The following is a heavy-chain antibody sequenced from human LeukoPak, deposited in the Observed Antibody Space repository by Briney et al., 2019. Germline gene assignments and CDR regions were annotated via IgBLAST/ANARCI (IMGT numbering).Heavy chain of an antibody. CDR1: GFSFSNHE. V-gene: IGHV3-48*03. Sequence: PGGSLRLSCAASGFSFSNHEMNWVRQAPGEGLEWVSYISESGTTMYYADSVKGRFTISRDNTKNSLYLQMNSLRAEDTAVYYCARDPYSGGYGAYYYYYMDVWGKGTTVTVSS. D-gene: IGHD6-19*01. J-gene: IGHJ6*03. CDR3: ARDPYSGGYGAYYYYYMDV. CDR2: ISESGTTM.